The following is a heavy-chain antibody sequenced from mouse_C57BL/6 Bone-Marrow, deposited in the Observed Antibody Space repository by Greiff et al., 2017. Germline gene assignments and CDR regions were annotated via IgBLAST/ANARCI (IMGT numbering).Heavy chain of an antibody. CDR3: TTVVHY. CDR1: GFNIKDDY. Sequence: VQLKESGAELVRPGASVKLSCTASGFNIKDDYMHWVKQRPEQGLEWIGWIDPENGDTEYASKFQGKATITANTSSNTAYLQLSSLTSEDTAVYYCTTVVHYWGQGTTLTVSS. J-gene: IGHJ2*01. V-gene: IGHV14-4*01. CDR2: IDPENGDT. D-gene: IGHD1-1*01.